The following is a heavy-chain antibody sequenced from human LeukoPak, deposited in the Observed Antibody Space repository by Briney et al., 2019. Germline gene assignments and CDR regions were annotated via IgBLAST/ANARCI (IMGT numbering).Heavy chain of an antibody. Sequence: GGSLRLSCAASGFSFISYGMHWVRQAPGKGLEWVGVISDDGRSKDYADSVKGRFTISRDNSKNTLYLQMNSLRAGDTAVYYCAKIKRSGSYWFDYWGQGTLVTVSS. D-gene: IGHD1-26*01. J-gene: IGHJ4*02. CDR2: ISDDGRSK. V-gene: IGHV3-30*18. CDR3: AKIKRSGSYWFDY. CDR1: GFSFISYG.